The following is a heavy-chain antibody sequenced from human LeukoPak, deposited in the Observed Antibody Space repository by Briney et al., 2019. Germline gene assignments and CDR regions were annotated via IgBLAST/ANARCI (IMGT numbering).Heavy chain of an antibody. CDR3: ARGDFFEEIDY. Sequence: GGSLRLSCAASGFTFSDYYMSWIRQAPGKGLEWVSYISSSSSYTNYADSVKGRFTISRDNAKNSLYLQMNSLRAEDTAVYYCARGDFFEEIDYWGQGALVTVSS. V-gene: IGHV3-11*06. D-gene: IGHD2-21*02. J-gene: IGHJ4*02. CDR2: ISSSSSYT. CDR1: GFTFSDYY.